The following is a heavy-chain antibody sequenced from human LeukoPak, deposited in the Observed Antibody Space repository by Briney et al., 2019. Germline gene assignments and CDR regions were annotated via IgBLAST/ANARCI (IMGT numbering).Heavy chain of an antibody. Sequence: GGSLRLSCAASGFTFSNAWMSWVRQAPGKGLEWVSSISSSSSYIYYADSVKGRFTISRDNAKNSLYLQMNSLRAEDTAVYYCARSDSSGYVDYWGQGTLVTVSS. CDR2: ISSSSSYI. CDR3: ARSDSSGYVDY. V-gene: IGHV3-21*01. D-gene: IGHD3-22*01. J-gene: IGHJ4*02. CDR1: GFTFSNAW.